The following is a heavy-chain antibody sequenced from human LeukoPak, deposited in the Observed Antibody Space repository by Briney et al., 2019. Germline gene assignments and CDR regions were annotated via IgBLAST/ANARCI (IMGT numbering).Heavy chain of an antibody. Sequence: ASVKVSCKASGYTFTSYGISWVRQAPGQGLEWMGWISAYNGNTNYAQKLQGRVTMTTDTSTSTAYMELRSLRSDDTAVYYCASTYCSSTSCYNYYMDVWGKGTTVTVYS. J-gene: IGHJ6*03. CDR2: ISAYNGNT. CDR3: ASTYCSSTSCYNYYMDV. V-gene: IGHV1-18*01. CDR1: GYTFTSYG. D-gene: IGHD2-2*02.